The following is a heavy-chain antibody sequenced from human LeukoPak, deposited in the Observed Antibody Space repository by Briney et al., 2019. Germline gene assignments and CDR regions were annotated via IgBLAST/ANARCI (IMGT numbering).Heavy chain of an antibody. V-gene: IGHV4-34*01. CDR1: GGSFSGYY. CDR2: INHSGST. Sequence: SETLSLTCAVYGGSFSGYYWSWIRQPPGKGLEWIGEINHSGSTNYNPSLKSRVTISVDTSKNQFSLKLSSVTAADTAVYYCARGLGCSGGSCYPNWYYGMDVWGQGTLVTVSS. D-gene: IGHD2-15*01. CDR3: ARGLGCSGGSCYPNWYYGMDV. J-gene: IGHJ6*02.